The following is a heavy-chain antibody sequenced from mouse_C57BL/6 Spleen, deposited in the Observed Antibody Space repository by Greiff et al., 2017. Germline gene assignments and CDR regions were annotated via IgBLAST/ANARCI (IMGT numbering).Heavy chain of an antibody. Sequence: EVQLQESGEGLVKPGGSLKLSCAASGFTFSSYAMSWVRQTPEKRLEWVAYISSGGDYIYYADTVKGRFTIARDNARNTLYLQMSSLKSEDTAMYYCTRGGADDDPYYYAMDYWGQGTSVTVSS. CDR3: TRGGADDDPYYYAMDY. D-gene: IGHD2-3*01. CDR2: ISSGGDYI. CDR1: GFTFSSYA. J-gene: IGHJ4*01. V-gene: IGHV5-9-1*02.